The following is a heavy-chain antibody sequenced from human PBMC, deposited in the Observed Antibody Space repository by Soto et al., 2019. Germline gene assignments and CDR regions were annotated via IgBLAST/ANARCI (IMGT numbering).Heavy chain of an antibody. Sequence: QVQLQESGPGLVKPSQTLSLTCTVSGGSISSGGYYWSWIRQHPGKGLEWIGYIYYSGSTYYNPSLKSRVTISVDTSKNQFSLKLSSVTAADTAVYYCARARLVPAAMLEFWFDPWGQGTLVTVSS. J-gene: IGHJ5*02. CDR3: ARARLVPAAMLEFWFDP. CDR2: IYYSGST. V-gene: IGHV4-31*03. D-gene: IGHD2-2*01. CDR1: GGSISSGGYY.